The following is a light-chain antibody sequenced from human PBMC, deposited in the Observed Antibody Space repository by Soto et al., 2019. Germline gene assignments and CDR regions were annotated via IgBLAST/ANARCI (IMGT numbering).Light chain of an antibody. Sequence: DIQMTQSPSSLSASVGDRVTIICRASQSIVSYLIWYQQKPGKAPKLLAYAASSPRTGVPSRFSGSGSGTNFTLTISSLQPEDFATYYCQQSYTSPFNFGPGTQVDVK. CDR3: QQSYTSPFN. CDR2: AAS. CDR1: QSIVSY. V-gene: IGKV1-39*01. J-gene: IGKJ3*01.